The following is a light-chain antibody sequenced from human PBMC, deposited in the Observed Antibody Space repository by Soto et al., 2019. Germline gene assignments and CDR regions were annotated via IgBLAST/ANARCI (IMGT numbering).Light chain of an antibody. J-gene: IGKJ1*01. CDR3: QHYGSSPWT. CDR2: CAF. Sequence: EIVLTQSPGTLSLSPGERATLSCRASQSVSSRYVAWYQKKVGQAPRLLIYCAFSRTSGIPDRFSGSGSGTDFTLTINRLEPEDFAVYYCQHYGSSPWTFGQGTKVEVK. V-gene: IGKV3-20*01. CDR1: QSVSSRY.